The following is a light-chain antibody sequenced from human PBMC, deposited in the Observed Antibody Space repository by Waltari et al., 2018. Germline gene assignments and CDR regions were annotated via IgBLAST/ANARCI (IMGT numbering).Light chain of an antibody. J-gene: IGKJ4*01. Sequence: CRASQNIRTYLNWYQQKPGKAPKLPIYNAVTLESGVPSRVSGSGSGTDFTLTISSLQPEDFATYYCQQSYSVPLTFGGGTKVEI. CDR3: QQSYSVPLT. CDR1: QNIRTY. V-gene: IGKV1-39*01. CDR2: NAV.